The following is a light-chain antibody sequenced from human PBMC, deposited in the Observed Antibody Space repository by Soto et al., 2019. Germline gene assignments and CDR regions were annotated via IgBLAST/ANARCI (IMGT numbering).Light chain of an antibody. V-gene: IGKV3-20*01. CDR3: HQYYRTTRT. CDR1: QSVSSNY. J-gene: IGKJ1*01. Sequence: EIVLTQSPGTLSLSPGERATFSCRASQSVSSNYLAWYQQKPGQAPRLLIYGASSRATGTPDRFSGTGSATDFTLTISRLEPEDFAVYYCHQYYRTTRTFGQGTKVDIK. CDR2: GAS.